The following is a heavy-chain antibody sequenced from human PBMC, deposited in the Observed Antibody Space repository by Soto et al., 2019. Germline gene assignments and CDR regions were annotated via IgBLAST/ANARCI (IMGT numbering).Heavy chain of an antibody. J-gene: IGHJ4*02. CDR3: ARDRRSLYSDGTALDY. Sequence: KESGSGLVKPSQTLSLTCAVSGASISSGGFSWTWIRQPPGGGLEWIGNIYHSGTASYNPALTSRVTISLALSKTPFSPNLRSVPAADPAVYYCARDRRSLYSDGTALDYWGQATLVAVSS. CDR1: GASISSGGFS. V-gene: IGHV4-30-2*01. D-gene: IGHD3-22*01. CDR2: IYHSGTA.